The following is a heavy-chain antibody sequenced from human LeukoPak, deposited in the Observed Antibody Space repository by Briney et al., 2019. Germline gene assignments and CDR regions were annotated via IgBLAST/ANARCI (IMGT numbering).Heavy chain of an antibody. CDR3: AKDIKVPTFDY. CDR1: GFSFSSSG. D-gene: IGHD2-2*01. Sequence: GGSLRLSCAASGFSFSSSGIHWVRQAPGKGLEWLAVISYDGSKKYYADSVKGRFTISRDNSKNTLYLQMNSLRAEDTAVYYCAKDIKVPTFDYWGQGTLVTVSS. J-gene: IGHJ4*02. V-gene: IGHV3-30*18. CDR2: ISYDGSKK.